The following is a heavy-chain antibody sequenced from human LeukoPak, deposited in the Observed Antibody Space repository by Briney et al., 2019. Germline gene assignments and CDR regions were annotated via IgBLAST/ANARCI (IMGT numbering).Heavy chain of an antibody. V-gene: IGHV3-30*18. CDR1: GFTFSNAW. J-gene: IGHJ4*02. D-gene: IGHD2-21*02. CDR2: ISYDGSNK. CDR3: AKDTCGGDCYLDY. Sequence: GGSLRLSCAASGFTFSNAWMSWVRQAPGKGLEWVAVISYDGSNKYYADSVEGRFTISRDNSKNTLYLQMNSLRAEDTAVYYCAKDTCGGDCYLDYWGQGTLVTVSS.